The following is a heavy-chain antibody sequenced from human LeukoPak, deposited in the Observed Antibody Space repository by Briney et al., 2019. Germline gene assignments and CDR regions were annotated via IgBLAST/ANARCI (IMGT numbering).Heavy chain of an antibody. CDR1: GFTFSSYA. J-gene: IGHJ4*02. CDR2: ISGSGGST. Sequence: PGGSLRLSCAASGFTFSSYAMSWVRQAPGKGLEWVSAISGSGGSTYYADSVKGRFTISRDNSKNTLYLQMNSLRAEDTAVYYCAKDGYYGSGGFFEYWAREPWSPSPQ. CDR3: AKDGYYGSGGFFEY. V-gene: IGHV3-23*01. D-gene: IGHD3-10*01.